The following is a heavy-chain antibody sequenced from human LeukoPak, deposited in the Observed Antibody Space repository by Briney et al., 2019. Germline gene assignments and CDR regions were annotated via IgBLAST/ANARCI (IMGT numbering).Heavy chain of an antibody. Sequence: SVKVSCKASGGTFSSYAISWVRQAPGQGLEWMGGIIPIFGTANYAQKFQGRVTITMDESTSTAYMELSSLRSEDTAVYYCASQSQQQLVTFDIWGQGTMVTVSS. V-gene: IGHV1-69*05. J-gene: IGHJ3*02. CDR3: ASQSQQQLVTFDI. CDR2: IIPIFGTA. CDR1: GGTFSSYA. D-gene: IGHD6-13*01.